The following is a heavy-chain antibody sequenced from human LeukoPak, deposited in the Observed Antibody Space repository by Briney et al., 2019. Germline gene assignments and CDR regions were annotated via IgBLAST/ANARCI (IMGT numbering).Heavy chain of an antibody. CDR1: GDSIRSYY. CDR3: AIESCDYPVVWFDP. CDR2: VHTSGST. D-gene: IGHD4-17*01. J-gene: IGHJ5*02. V-gene: IGHV4-4*07. Sequence: SETLSLTCKVSGDSIRSYYWSWIRQPAGKGLEWIGRVHTSGSTNYNPSLKSRVTVSLDTSKKHFSLNPSSVTAADTAVYYCAIESCDYPVVWFDPWGQGTLVTVSS.